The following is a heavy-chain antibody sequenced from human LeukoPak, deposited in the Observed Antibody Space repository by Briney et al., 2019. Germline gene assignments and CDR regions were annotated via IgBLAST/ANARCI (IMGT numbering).Heavy chain of an antibody. Sequence: KPSETLSLTCAVYGGSFSGYYWSWIRQPPGKGLEWIGEINHSGSTNYNPSLKSRVTISVDTSKNQFSLKLSSVTAADTAVYYCARGVRDGPGGQYYYYGMDVWGQGTTVTVSS. V-gene: IGHV4-34*01. CDR1: GGSFSGYY. J-gene: IGHJ6*02. CDR2: INHSGST. CDR3: ARGVRDGPGGQYYYYGMDV. D-gene: IGHD3-10*01.